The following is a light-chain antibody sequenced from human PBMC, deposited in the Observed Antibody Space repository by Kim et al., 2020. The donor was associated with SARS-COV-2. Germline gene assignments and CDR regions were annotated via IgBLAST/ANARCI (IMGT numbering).Light chain of an antibody. V-gene: IGLV3-1*01. CDR1: NLGDKY. CDR2: QDN. CDR3: QAWDSSIVL. Sequence: SYELTQPPSVSVSPGQTASITCSGDNLGDKYACWYQQKTGQSPVLVIYQDNKRPSGIPERFSGSNSGNTATLTISGTQAMDEADYYCQAWDSSIVLFGGGTQLTVL. J-gene: IGLJ2*01.